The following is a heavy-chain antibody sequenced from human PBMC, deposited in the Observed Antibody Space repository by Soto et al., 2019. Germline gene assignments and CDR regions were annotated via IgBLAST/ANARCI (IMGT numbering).Heavy chain of an antibody. CDR1: GFTFSSYG. Sequence: QVQLVESGGGVVQPGRSLRLSCAASGFTFSSYGMHWVRQAPGKGLEWVAVISYDGSNKYYADSVKGRFTISRDNSKNTLYLQINSLRAEDTAVYYCAKESGWPRYYFDYWGQGTLVTVSS. CDR2: ISYDGSNK. V-gene: IGHV3-30*18. J-gene: IGHJ4*02. CDR3: AKESGWPRYYFDY. D-gene: IGHD6-19*01.